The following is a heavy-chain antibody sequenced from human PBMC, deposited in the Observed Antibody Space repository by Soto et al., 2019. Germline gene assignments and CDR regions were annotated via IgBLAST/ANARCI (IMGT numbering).Heavy chain of an antibody. CDR3: ARLYGSDKGRGY. CDR1: GGSISSSSYY. D-gene: IGHD3-10*01. Sequence: SQTLSLTCTVSGGSISSSSYYWGWIRQPPGKGLEWIGSIYYSGSTYYNPSLKSRVTISVDTSKNQFSLKLSSVTAADTAVYYCARLYGSDKGRGYWGEGTLVTLSS. CDR2: IYYSGST. J-gene: IGHJ4*02. V-gene: IGHV4-39*01.